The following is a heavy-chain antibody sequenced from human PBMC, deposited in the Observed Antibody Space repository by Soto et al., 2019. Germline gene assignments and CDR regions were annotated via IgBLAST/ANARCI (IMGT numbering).Heavy chain of an antibody. CDR1: GASMENHY. Sequence: ASETLSLTFTVSGASMENHYGSWIRQPPGKGLEYIGYMFYTGRADYNASFTSRVTMSVDTSNNQFSLKLRSVSAADTAVYYCARSGQSFEGAVWRRGIQVTSPQ. D-gene: IGHD3-16*01. V-gene: IGHV4-59*11. J-gene: IGHJ4*02. CDR2: MFYTGRA. CDR3: ARSGQSFEGAV.